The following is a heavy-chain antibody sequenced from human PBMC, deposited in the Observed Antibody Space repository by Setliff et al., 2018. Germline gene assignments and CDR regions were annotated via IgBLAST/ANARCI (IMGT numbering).Heavy chain of an antibody. J-gene: IGHJ6*02. CDR2: INHSGST. Sequence: SETLSLTCAVYGGSFSGYYWSWIRQPPGKGLEWIGEINHSGSTNYNPSLKSRVTISVDTSKNQFSLKLSSVTAADTAVYYCARQQQLVIGSTAYYYYGMDVWGQGTTVTVSS. CDR3: ARQQQLVIGSTAYYYYGMDV. CDR1: GGSFSGYY. D-gene: IGHD6-13*01. V-gene: IGHV4-34*01.